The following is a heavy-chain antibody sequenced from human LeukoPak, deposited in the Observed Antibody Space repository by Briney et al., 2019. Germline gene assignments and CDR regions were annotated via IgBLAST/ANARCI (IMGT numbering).Heavy chain of an antibody. CDR3: ARFPNTVRLGELSLFYYYYMDV. CDR2: INTNTGNP. Sequence: ASVKVSCKASGYTFTSYAMNWVRQATGQGLEWMGWINTNTGNPTYAQGFTGRFVFSLDTSVSTAYLQISSLKAEDTAVYYCARFPNTVRLGELSLFYYYYMDVWGKGTTVTVSS. CDR1: GYTFTSYA. V-gene: IGHV7-4-1*02. J-gene: IGHJ6*03. D-gene: IGHD3-16*02.